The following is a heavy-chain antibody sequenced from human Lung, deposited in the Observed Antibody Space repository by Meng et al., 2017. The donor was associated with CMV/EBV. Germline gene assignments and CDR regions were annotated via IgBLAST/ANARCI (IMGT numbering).Heavy chain of an antibody. J-gene: IGHJ4*02. V-gene: IGHV1-46*01. Sequence: ASVKVSCKTSGFAFTSYFIHWVRQAPGQGLDWMGIINPTDGSTTYAQRFQGRVTMTRDTSAKTVYVEVSGLRSEDTAVYYCARGQGYARGTALGHWGRGSXVTVDS. CDR1: GFAFTSYF. CDR3: ARGQGYARGTALGH. CDR2: INPTDGST. D-gene: IGHD1-1*01.